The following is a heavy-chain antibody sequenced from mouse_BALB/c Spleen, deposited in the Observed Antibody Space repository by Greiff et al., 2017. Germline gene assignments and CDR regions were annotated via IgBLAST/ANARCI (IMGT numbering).Heavy chain of an antibody. V-gene: IGHV1S135*01. CDR2: IDPYNGGS. D-gene: IGHD3-3*01. CDR1: GYAFTSYN. J-gene: IGHJ4*01. Sequence: VQLKESGPELVKPGASVKVSCKASGYAFTSYNMYWVKQSHGKSLEWIGYIDPYNGGSSYNQKFKGKATLTVDKSSSTAYMHLNSLTSEDSAVYYCAREGLYAMDYWGQGTSVTVSS. CDR3: AREGLYAMDY.